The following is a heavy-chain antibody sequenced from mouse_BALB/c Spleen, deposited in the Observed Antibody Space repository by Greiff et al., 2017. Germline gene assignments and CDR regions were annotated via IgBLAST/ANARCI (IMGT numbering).Heavy chain of an antibody. CDR3: NAWGDEEFAY. Sequence: VQLQQSGAELVRSGASVKLSCTASGFNIKDYYMHWVKQRPEQGLEWIGWIGPENGDTEYAPKFQGKATMTADTSSNTAYLQLSSLTSEDTAVYYCNAWGDEEFAYWGQGTLVTVSA. J-gene: IGHJ3*01. CDR2: IGPENGDT. CDR1: GFNIKDYY. D-gene: IGHD3-3*01. V-gene: IGHV14-4*02.